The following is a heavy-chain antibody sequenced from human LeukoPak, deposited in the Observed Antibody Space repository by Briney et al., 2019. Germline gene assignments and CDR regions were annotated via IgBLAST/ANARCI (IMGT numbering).Heavy chain of an antibody. CDR1: GFTFRSYA. Sequence: GGSLRLSSAASGFTFRSYAMTWVRQAPGKGLEWVSSISAGGESTWHADSVKGRFTISRDNSKNTLYLQMNSLRAEDTAVYYCAKDLYPRFLEWLSNDAFDIWGQGTMVTVSS. J-gene: IGHJ3*02. CDR3: AKDLYPRFLEWLSNDAFDI. V-gene: IGHV3-23*01. D-gene: IGHD3-3*01. CDR2: ISAGGEST.